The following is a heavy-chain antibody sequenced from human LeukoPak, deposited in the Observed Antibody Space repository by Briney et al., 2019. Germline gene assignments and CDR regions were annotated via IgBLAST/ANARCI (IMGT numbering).Heavy chain of an antibody. J-gene: IGHJ4*02. V-gene: IGHV4-34*01. D-gene: IGHD1-26*01. CDR2: INHSGST. CDR1: GGSFSGYY. CDR3: ARGVGPTTAQSTFDY. Sequence: SETLSLTCAVYGGSFSGYYWSWIRQPPGKGLEWIGEINHSGSTNYNPSLKSRVTISVDTSKNQLSLKLTSVTAADTAVYYCARGVGPTTAQSTFDYWGQGTLVTVSS.